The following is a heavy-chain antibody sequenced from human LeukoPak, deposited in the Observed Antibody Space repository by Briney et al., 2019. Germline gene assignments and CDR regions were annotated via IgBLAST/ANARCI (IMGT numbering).Heavy chain of an antibody. D-gene: IGHD4-17*01. CDR2: IIPIFGTA. CDR3: AIPFGDPGETDAFDI. CDR1: GGTFSSYA. V-gene: IGHV1-69*13. Sequence: ASVKVSCKASGGTFSSYAISWVRQAPGQGLEWMGGIIPIFGTANYAQKFQGRVTITVDESTSTAYMELSSLRSEDTAVYYCAIPFGDPGETDAFDIWGQGTMVTVSS. J-gene: IGHJ3*02.